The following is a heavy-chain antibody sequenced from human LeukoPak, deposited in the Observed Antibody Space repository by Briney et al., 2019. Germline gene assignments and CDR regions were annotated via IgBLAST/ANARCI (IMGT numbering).Heavy chain of an antibody. J-gene: IGHJ4*02. CDR1: GGSISSYY. Sequence: SETLSLTCTVSGGSISSYYWSWIRQPPGKGLEWIGYIYYSGSTNYNPSLKSRVTISVDTSKNQFSLKLSSVTAADTAVYYCVREEQWLVGYFDYWGQGTLVTVSS. CDR2: IYYSGST. D-gene: IGHD6-19*01. V-gene: IGHV4-59*01. CDR3: VREEQWLVGYFDY.